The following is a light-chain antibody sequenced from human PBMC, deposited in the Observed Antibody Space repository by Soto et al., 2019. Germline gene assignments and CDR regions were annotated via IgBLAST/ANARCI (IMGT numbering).Light chain of an antibody. V-gene: IGLV2-14*01. J-gene: IGLJ1*01. CDR3: SSYTSSSTRV. CDR2: EVS. CDR1: SSDVGGYNY. Sequence: QSVLTQPASVCGSPGQSITISCTGTSSDVGGYNYVSWDQQHPGKAPKLVIFEVSNRPSGVSTRLSGSKSGNTASLTISGLQAEDEADYYCSSYTSSSTRVFGTGTKVTVL.